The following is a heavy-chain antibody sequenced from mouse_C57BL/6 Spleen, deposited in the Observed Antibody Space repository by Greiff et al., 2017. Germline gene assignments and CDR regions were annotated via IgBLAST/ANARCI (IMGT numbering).Heavy chain of an antibody. V-gene: IGHV2-5*01. CDR3: AKMDGNDYYAMDY. CDR2: IWRGGST. J-gene: IGHJ4*01. Sequence: QVHVKQSGPGLVQPSQSLSITCTVSGFSLTSYGVHWVRQSPGKGLEWLGVIWRGGSTDYNAAFMSRLSITKDNSKSQVFFKMNSLQADDTAIYYCAKMDGNDYYAMDYWGQGTSVTVSS. CDR1: GFSLTSYG. D-gene: IGHD2-1*01.